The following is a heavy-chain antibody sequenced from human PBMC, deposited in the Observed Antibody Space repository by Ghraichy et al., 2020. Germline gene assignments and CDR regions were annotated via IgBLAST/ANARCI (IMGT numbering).Heavy chain of an antibody. V-gene: IGHV3-23*01. D-gene: IGHD1-26*01. Sequence: GGSLRLSCAASGFTFSSYAMSWVRQAPGKGLEWVSAISGSGGNTYYADSVKGRFTFSRDNSKNTLYLQMNSLRAEDTAVYYCAKDVGRGGGRCFHHWGQGTLVTVSS. CDR2: ISGSGGNT. J-gene: IGHJ1*01. CDR3: AKDVGRGGGRCFHH. CDR1: GFTFSSYA.